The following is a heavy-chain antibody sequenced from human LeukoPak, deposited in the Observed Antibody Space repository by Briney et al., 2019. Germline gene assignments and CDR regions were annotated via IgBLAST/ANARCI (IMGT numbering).Heavy chain of an antibody. CDR3: ARDGYCSGGSCDYNWFDP. CDR1: GGSISSYY. D-gene: IGHD2-15*01. Sequence: SETLSLTCTVSGGSISSYYWSWIRQPPGRGVEWIGYIYYSGSTNYNPSLKSRVTISVDTSKNQFSLKLSSVTAADTAVYYCARDGYCSGGSCDYNWFDPWGQGTLVTVSS. CDR2: IYYSGST. J-gene: IGHJ5*02. V-gene: IGHV4-59*01.